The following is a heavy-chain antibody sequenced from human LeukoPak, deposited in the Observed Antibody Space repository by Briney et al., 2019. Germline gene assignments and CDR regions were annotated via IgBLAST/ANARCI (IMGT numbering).Heavy chain of an antibody. CDR3: ARDPDYRGSQPHGYFDY. Sequence: GGSLRLSCEASGFTFSSHWMHWVRQVPGKGLVWVARIRGDENEIDYADSVKGRFIISRDNAKNSLYLQMNCLRAEDTAVYYCARDPDYRGSQPHGYFDYWGQGTLVTVSS. J-gene: IGHJ4*02. CDR1: GFTFSSHW. CDR2: IRGDENEI. D-gene: IGHD3-16*01. V-gene: IGHV3-74*01.